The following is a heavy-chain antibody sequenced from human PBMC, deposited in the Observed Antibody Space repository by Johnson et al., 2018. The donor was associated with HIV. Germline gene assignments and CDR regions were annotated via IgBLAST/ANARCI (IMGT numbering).Heavy chain of an antibody. CDR2: IGTAGDT. CDR1: GFTFSSYW. CDR3: AKARFLEHAFDI. Sequence: VQLVESGGGLVQPGGSLRLSCEASGFTFSSYWMSWVRQATGKGLEWVSAIGTAGDTYYPDSVKGRFTISRENAKNSLYLQMNSLRAEDTAVYYCAKARFLEHAFDIWGQGTMVTVSS. V-gene: IGHV3-13*01. D-gene: IGHD3-3*01. J-gene: IGHJ3*02.